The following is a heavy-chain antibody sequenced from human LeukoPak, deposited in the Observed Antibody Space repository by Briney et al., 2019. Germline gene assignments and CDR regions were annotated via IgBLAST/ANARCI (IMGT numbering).Heavy chain of an antibody. D-gene: IGHD3-3*01. CDR1: GFTFSNHG. J-gene: IGHJ2*01. CDR3: ARDKRFLHWYFDL. V-gene: IGHV3-23*01. Sequence: PGGSLRLSCAASGFTFSNHGMNWVRQAPGKGLEWVSGIISSSRSTYYADSVRGRFTISRDNSRNTLYLQMNSLRAEDTAVYYCARDKRFLHWYFDLWGRGTLVTVSS. CDR2: IISSSRST.